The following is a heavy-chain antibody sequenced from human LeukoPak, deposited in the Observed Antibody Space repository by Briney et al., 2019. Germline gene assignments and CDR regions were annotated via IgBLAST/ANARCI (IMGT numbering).Heavy chain of an antibody. Sequence: ASVKVSCKASGYTFTSYGISWVRQAPGQGLEWKGWISAYNGNTNYAHKLQGRVTMTTDTSTSTAYMELRSLRSDDTAVYYCARDQGYCGGDCRDAFDIWGQGTMVTVSS. J-gene: IGHJ3*02. CDR2: ISAYNGNT. CDR3: ARDQGYCGGDCRDAFDI. D-gene: IGHD2-21*02. CDR1: GYTFTSYG. V-gene: IGHV1-18*01.